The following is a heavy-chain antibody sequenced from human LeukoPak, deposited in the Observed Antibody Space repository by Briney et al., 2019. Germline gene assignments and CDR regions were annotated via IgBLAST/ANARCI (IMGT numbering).Heavy chain of an antibody. D-gene: IGHD3-10*01. CDR2: VSVNGGTT. V-gene: IGHV3-23*01. J-gene: IGHJ4*02. CDR1: GFTSSSCA. CDR3: AKELHGSGNYAFDY. Sequence: QSGGSLRLSCAASGFTSSSCALSWVRQAPGKGLEWVSTVSVNGGTTYYADSVKGRFTISRDNSKNTLYLQMNSLRAEDTAVYFCAKELHGSGNYAFDYWGQGTLVTVSS.